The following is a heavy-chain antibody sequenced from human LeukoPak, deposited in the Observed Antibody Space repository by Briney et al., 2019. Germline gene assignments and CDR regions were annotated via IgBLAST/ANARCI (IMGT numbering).Heavy chain of an antibody. V-gene: IGHV1-8*03. Sequence: ASVKVSCKASGYTFTSCDINWVRQATGQGLEWMGWMNPNSGNTGYAQKFQGRVTITRNTSISTAYMELSSLRSEDTAVYYCASRGYSYGYSWFDPWGQGTLVTVSS. CDR1: GYTFTSCD. CDR2: MNPNSGNT. CDR3: ASRGYSYGYSWFDP. D-gene: IGHD5-18*01. J-gene: IGHJ5*02.